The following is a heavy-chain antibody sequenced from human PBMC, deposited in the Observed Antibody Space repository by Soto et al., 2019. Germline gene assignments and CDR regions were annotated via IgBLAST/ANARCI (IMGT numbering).Heavy chain of an antibody. D-gene: IGHD4-17*01. Sequence: QVQLQESGPGVVKPSETLSLTCTISGGSISGYYWPWIRQSPGKGLEYIGYIYSGNTNYNPSLNSRVTTSADTSKNHFSMKLSSVTAADSAVYYFGTISSHGDYSYWSQGTLVTVSS. CDR1: GGSISGYY. CDR2: IYSGNT. CDR3: GTISSHGDYSY. V-gene: IGHV4-59*12. J-gene: IGHJ4*02.